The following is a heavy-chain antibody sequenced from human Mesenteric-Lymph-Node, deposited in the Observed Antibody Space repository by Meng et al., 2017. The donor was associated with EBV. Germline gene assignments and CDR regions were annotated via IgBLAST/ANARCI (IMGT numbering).Heavy chain of an antibody. V-gene: IGHV3-11*01. CDR3: ARSYGEYVY. J-gene: IGHJ4*02. D-gene: IGHD4-17*01. CDR1: RFTLGYYY. Sequence: GSGAVLSKLGGSRRYPCHACRFTLGYYYMTWIRQAPGKGLEWVSYISNSGDAIYYADSVKGRFTISRDNAKNSLYLQMNSLRVEDTAVYYCARSYGEYVYWGQGTLVTVSS. CDR2: ISNSGDAI.